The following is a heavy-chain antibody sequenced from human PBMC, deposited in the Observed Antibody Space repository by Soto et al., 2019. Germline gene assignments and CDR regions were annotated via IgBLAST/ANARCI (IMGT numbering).Heavy chain of an antibody. J-gene: IGHJ3*02. CDR2: VGGSNDDT. V-gene: IGHV3-23*01. CDR3: AKDRVNHNSVWDPFDI. Sequence: GGSLRLSCAASEFPFSIFAMSWVRQAPGKGLEWVSGVGGSNDDTHYADSVKGRFTISRDNSKNTLFLQMNSLRAEDTAVYYCAKDRVNHNSVWDPFDIWGQGTMVTVSS. CDR1: EFPFSIFA. D-gene: IGHD1-20*01.